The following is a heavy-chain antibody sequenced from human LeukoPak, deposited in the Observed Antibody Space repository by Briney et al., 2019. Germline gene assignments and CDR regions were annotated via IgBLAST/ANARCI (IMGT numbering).Heavy chain of an antibody. Sequence: PSETLSLTCTVSSGSISSHYWSWIRQSPERGLEWIGFIYYTGTTRYNPSLRGRVTMSVDSSRNHFSLKLTSMTAADTALYYCARLLNNDNAVDPDTFDMWGQGTMVTVSS. V-gene: IGHV4-59*11. D-gene: IGHD2-8*01. CDR2: IYYTGTT. CDR1: SGSISSHY. CDR3: ARLLNNDNAVDPDTFDM. J-gene: IGHJ3*02.